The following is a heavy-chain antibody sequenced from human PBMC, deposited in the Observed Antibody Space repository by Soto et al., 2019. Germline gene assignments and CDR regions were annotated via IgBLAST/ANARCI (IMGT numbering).Heavy chain of an antibody. J-gene: IGHJ4*02. D-gene: IGHD2-2*02. V-gene: IGHV3-30*18. Sequence: QAPGKGLEWEVVILYDGSIEYYADSVKGRFTISRDNSKNTLYLQMNSLRAEDTAVYYCAKDRTAIPPPDYWGQGTLVTVSS. CDR3: AKDRTAIPPPDY. CDR2: ILYDGSIE.